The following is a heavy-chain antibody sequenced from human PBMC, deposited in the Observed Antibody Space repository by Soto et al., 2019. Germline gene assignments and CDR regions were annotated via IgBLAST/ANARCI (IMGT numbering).Heavy chain of an antibody. J-gene: IGHJ6*02. D-gene: IGHD5-18*01. CDR2: INHSGST. Sequence: SETLSLTCAVYGGSFSGYYWSWIRQPPEKGLEWIGEINHSGSTNYNPSLKSRVNISVDTSKNQLSLKLSSVAAADTAVYYCARGGIRSDDGVQLGVRYCYYRMDVWGHVTAVTVSS. CDR3: ARGGIRSDDGVQLGVRYCYYRMDV. V-gene: IGHV4-34*01. CDR1: GGSFSGYY.